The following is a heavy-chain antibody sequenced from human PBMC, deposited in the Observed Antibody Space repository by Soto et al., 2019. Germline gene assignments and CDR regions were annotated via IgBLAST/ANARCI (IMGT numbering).Heavy chain of an antibody. CDR3: ARGYSSSSIGWFDP. V-gene: IGHV6-1*01. CDR1: GDSVSSNSAA. J-gene: IGHJ5*02. CDR2: TYYRSMWYN. D-gene: IGHD6-6*01. Sequence: SQTLSPTCAISGDSVSSNSAACNWIRQSPSRGLEWLGRTYYRSMWYNDYAVAVKSRITINPDTSKNQFSLQLNSVTPEDTAVYYWARGYSSSSIGWFDPWGHGTLVTISS.